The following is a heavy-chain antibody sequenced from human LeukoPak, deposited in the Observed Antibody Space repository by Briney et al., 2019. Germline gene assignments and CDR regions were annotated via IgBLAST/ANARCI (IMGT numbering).Heavy chain of an antibody. CDR1: GFTFTSHA. CDR2: ISGSGGTT. J-gene: IGHJ4*02. CDR3: AKDFEVHSNGCRGYFDY. D-gene: IGHD6-19*01. Sequence: PGGSLRLSCAASGFTFTSHAITWVRQAPGRGLEWVSAISGSGGTTYYADPVKGRFTISRDNSKNTLYLQMNSLRPEDTAIYYCAKDFEVHSNGCRGYFDYWGQGTLVTVSS. V-gene: IGHV3-23*01.